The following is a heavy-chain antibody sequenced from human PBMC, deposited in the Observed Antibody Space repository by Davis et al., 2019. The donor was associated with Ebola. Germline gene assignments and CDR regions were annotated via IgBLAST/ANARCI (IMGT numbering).Heavy chain of an antibody. V-gene: IGHV4-59*03. D-gene: IGHD3-10*01. CDR2: IYYTGNA. Sequence: PSETLSLTCTVSGVSISRHYWSWIRQLPGKRLEWIGSIYYTGNAYYNSSLASRATISVDTSKNQFSPKLTSVTAAETAMYYCSERGSSVWGQGTLVTVSS. CDR3: SERGSSV. CDR1: GVSISRHY. J-gene: IGHJ4*02.